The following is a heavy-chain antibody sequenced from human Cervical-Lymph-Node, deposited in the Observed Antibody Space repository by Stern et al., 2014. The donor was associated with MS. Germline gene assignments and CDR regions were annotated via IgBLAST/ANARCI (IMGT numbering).Heavy chain of an antibody. D-gene: IGHD6-13*01. J-gene: IGHJ4*02. Sequence: QVNLRESGPTLVKPRQTLTLTCTVSGFSLTTTGVGVGWIRQPPGKDLEWLALIYWDDDKLYRPSLNSRLTITRDTSKNQVVLKLTDMDHVDTGTYYCAHRREFAAAAVEYFDSWGQGALVTVAS. CDR3: AHRREFAAAAVEYFDS. CDR2: IYWDDDK. CDR1: GFSLTTTGVG. V-gene: IGHV2-5*02.